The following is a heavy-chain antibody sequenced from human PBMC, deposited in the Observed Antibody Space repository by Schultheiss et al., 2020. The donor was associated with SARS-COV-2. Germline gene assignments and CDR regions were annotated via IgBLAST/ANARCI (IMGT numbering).Heavy chain of an antibody. CDR1: GGSISSYY. V-gene: IGHV4-34*01. CDR2: INHSGST. Sequence: SQTLSLTCTVSGGSISSYYWSWIRQPPGKGLEWIGEINHSGSTNYNPSLKSRVTISVDTSKNQFSLKLSSVTAADTAVYYCARAPGATHYGMDVWGQGTTVTVSS. D-gene: IGHD1-26*01. CDR3: ARAPGATHYGMDV. J-gene: IGHJ6*02.